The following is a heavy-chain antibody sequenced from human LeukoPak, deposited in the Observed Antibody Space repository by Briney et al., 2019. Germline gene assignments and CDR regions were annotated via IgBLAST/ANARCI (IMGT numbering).Heavy chain of an antibody. CDR3: ARDLLFQSRGYRPFDT. Sequence: GGSLRLSCVASGFTFRNHWMTWVRQAPGKGLDWVAKIKEDGSEEWFADSVRGRFTIYRDNARNSVFLQMNRLRFEDTAVYYCARDLLFQSRGYRPFDTWGRGTLVSVSS. J-gene: IGHJ5*02. CDR2: IKEDGSEE. V-gene: IGHV3-7*01. D-gene: IGHD3-22*01. CDR1: GFTFRNHW.